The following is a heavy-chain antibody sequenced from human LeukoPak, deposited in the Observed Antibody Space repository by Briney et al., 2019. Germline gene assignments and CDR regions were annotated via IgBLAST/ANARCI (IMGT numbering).Heavy chain of an antibody. Sequence: GGSLRLSCAASGFTFSSHAMAWVRQAPGKGLEWVSSITGSGGTTYYADSVKGRFTISRDNSKSALYLQMNSLRAEDTAVYYCAKDSSWGYFQQWGQGTLVTVSS. V-gene: IGHV3-23*01. CDR2: ITGSGGTT. D-gene: IGHD3-16*01. CDR3: AKDSSWGYFQQ. CDR1: GFTFSSHA. J-gene: IGHJ1*01.